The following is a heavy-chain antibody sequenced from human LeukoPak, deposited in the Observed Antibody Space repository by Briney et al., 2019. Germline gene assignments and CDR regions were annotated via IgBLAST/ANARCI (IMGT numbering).Heavy chain of an antibody. CDR2: INSNSGGT. Sequence: ASVKVSCKASGYTFTGYYMHWVRQAPGQGLEWMGWINSNSGGTNYAQKFQGRVTMTRDTSISTAYMELSRLRSDDTAVYYCAREGTYYYDRSGLDYWGQGTLVTVSS. CDR1: GYTFTGYY. J-gene: IGHJ4*02. D-gene: IGHD3-22*01. V-gene: IGHV1-2*02. CDR3: AREGTYYYDRSGLDY.